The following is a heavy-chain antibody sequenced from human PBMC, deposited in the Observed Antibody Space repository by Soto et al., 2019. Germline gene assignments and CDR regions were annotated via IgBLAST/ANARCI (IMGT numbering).Heavy chain of an antibody. Sequence: GGSLSLSCAASGFIFSSHAMSWVRQAPGKGLEWVSGISGSGGRTFYADSVKGRLSISRDNSQNTLYLQMNSLRAEDTAVYYCAKAACGSECYYRLDVWGKGTTVTVSS. D-gene: IGHD2-21*01. CDR1: GFIFSSHA. J-gene: IGHJ6*04. CDR3: AKAACGSECYYRLDV. CDR2: ISGSGGRT. V-gene: IGHV3-23*01.